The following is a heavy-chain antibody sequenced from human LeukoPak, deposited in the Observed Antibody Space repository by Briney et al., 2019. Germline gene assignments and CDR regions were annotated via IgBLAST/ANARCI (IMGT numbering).Heavy chain of an antibody. CDR3: VRVRRYCSGGSCHTTTIDY. Sequence: SETLSLTCTVSGGSISSSGYYWGWIRQPPGKGLEWIGSIYYTGSTYYNPSLKSRVTISVDTSKNQFSLNLSSVTAADSAVYYCVRVRRYCSGGSCHTTTIDYWGQGTLVTVSS. J-gene: IGHJ4*02. D-gene: IGHD2-15*01. CDR1: GGSISSSGYY. CDR2: IYYTGST. V-gene: IGHV4-39*07.